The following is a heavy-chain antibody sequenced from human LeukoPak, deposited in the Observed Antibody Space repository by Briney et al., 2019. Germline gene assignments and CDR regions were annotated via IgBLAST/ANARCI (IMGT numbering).Heavy chain of an antibody. J-gene: IGHJ3*02. CDR1: GYTFTSYD. CDR2: MNPNSGNT. V-gene: IGHV1-8*01. CDR3: ARGRYYYDSSGTDAFDI. Sequence: ASVKVSCKASGYTFTSYDINWVRQATGQGLESMGWMNPNSGNTGYAQKFQGRVTMTRNTSISTAYMELSSLRSEDTAVYYCARGRYYYDSSGTDAFDIWGQGTMVTVSS. D-gene: IGHD3-22*01.